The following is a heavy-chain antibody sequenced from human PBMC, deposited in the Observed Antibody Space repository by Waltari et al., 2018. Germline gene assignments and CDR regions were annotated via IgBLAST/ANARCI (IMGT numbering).Heavy chain of an antibody. CDR3: ARDSADRNGDLNWFDP. D-gene: IGHD4-17*01. CDR1: GGSISSSSYY. J-gene: IGHJ5*02. CDR2: IYYSGST. V-gene: IGHV4-39*07. Sequence: QLQLQESGPGLVKPSETLSLTCTVSGGSISSSSYYWGWLRQPPGKGLEWIGRIYYSGSTYYNRSLRSGVTMSVDTSKNQFALKLSSVTAADTAVYYCARDSADRNGDLNWFDPWGQGTLVTVSS.